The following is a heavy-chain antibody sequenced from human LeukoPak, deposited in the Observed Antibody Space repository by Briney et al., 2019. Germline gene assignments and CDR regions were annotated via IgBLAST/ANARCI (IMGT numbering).Heavy chain of an antibody. D-gene: IGHD2-2*01. CDR3: ARRGPAAYHDAFDI. Sequence: GGSLRLSCAASGFSVSSNYMNWVRQAPGKGLGWVSVIYSGGSTYYADSVKGRFTISRDNSKNTLYLQMSSLRAEDTAVYYCARRGPAAYHDAFDIWGQGTMVTVSS. V-gene: IGHV3-53*01. CDR2: IYSGGST. CDR1: GFSVSSNY. J-gene: IGHJ3*02.